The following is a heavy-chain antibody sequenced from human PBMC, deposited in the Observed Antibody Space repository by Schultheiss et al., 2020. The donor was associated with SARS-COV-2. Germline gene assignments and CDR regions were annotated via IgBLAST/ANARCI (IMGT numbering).Heavy chain of an antibody. Sequence: SQTLSLTCTVSGVSISSSSYYWGWIRQPPGKGLEWIGYISNSGSTQYNPSLKSRVTISVDTSKNQFSLKLSSVTAADTAVYYCARVGVNSAFDGGWFDPWGQGSLVTVSS. J-gene: IGHJ5*02. CDR1: GVSISSSSYY. CDR3: ARVGVNSAFDGGWFDP. CDR2: ISNSGST. V-gene: IGHV4-39*01. D-gene: IGHD5-12*01.